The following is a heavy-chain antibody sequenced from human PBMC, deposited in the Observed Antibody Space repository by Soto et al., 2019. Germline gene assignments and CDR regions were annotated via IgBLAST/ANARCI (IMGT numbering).Heavy chain of an antibody. V-gene: IGHV4-39*01. CDR3: ASQYYYDIGNTPFDP. J-gene: IGHJ5*02. Sequence: PSEPLSLTCTVSGGSISSSSYYWDWIRQPPGKGLEWIGSIYYSGSTYYNPSLKSRVTISVDTSKNQFSLKLSSVTAADTAVYYCASQYYYDIGNTPFDPWGQGTLVTVSS. CDR2: IYYSGST. CDR1: GGSISSSSYY. D-gene: IGHD3-22*01.